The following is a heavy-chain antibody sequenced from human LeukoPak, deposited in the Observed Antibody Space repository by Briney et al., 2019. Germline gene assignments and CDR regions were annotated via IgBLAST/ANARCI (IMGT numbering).Heavy chain of an antibody. CDR3: ARGPVRLARPFDY. Sequence: PSETLSLTCSVQGGPLSGAYWTWIRQPPGKGLEWIGEINHTGSTNYNPSLKSRVTMSADTPKNQFSLNLTSVTAADTAVYYCARGPVRLARPFDYWGQGTLVTVSS. V-gene: IGHV4-34*01. J-gene: IGHJ4*02. D-gene: IGHD3-9*01. CDR1: GGPLSGAY. CDR2: INHTGST.